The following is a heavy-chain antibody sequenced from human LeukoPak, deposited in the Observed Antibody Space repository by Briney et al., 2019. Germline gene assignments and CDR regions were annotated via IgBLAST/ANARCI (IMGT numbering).Heavy chain of an antibody. Sequence: GGSLRLSCAASGFTFSSYSMNWVRQAPGKGLEWVSSISSSSSYIYYADSVKGRFTISRDNAKNSLYLQMNSLRAEDTAVYYCASLIAVAGTDTFDYWGQGTLVTVSS. V-gene: IGHV3-21*01. J-gene: IGHJ4*02. CDR3: ASLIAVAGTDTFDY. D-gene: IGHD6-19*01. CDR2: ISSSSSYI. CDR1: GFTFSSYS.